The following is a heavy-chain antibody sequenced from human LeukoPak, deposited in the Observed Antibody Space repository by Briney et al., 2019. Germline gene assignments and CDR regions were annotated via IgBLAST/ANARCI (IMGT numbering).Heavy chain of an antibody. CDR1: GGSFSGYY. CDR3: ARGRRYHYYYYMDV. Sequence: TSETLSLTCAVYGGSFSGYYWSWIRQPPGKGLEWIGEINHSGSTNYNPSLKSRVTISVDTSKNQFSLKLSSVTAADTAVYYCARGRRYHYYYYMDVWGKGTTVTVSS. J-gene: IGHJ6*03. CDR2: INHSGST. V-gene: IGHV4-34*01.